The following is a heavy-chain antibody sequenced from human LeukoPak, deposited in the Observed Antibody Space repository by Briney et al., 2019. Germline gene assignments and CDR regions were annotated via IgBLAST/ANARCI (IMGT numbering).Heavy chain of an antibody. Sequence: GGSLRLSCAASGFTFNTYTMSWVRQAPGKGLEWVGRIKSKTDGGTTDYAAPVKGRFTISRDNAKNSLYLQMNSLRAEDTAVYYCARDPDVDIVATRVEYYFDYWGQGTLVTVSS. CDR2: IKSKTDGGTT. V-gene: IGHV3-15*01. CDR3: ARDPDVDIVATRVEYYFDY. D-gene: IGHD5-12*01. J-gene: IGHJ4*02. CDR1: GFTFNTYT.